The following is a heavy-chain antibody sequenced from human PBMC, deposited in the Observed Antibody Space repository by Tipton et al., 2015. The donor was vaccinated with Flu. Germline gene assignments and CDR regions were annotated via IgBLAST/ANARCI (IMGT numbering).Heavy chain of an antibody. CDR3: ARGDCSSTSCLDY. D-gene: IGHD2-2*01. J-gene: IGHJ4*02. V-gene: IGHV4-59*01. CDR2: IYYSGST. Sequence: TLSLTCTVSGGSINSYYWSWIRQPPGKGLEWIGYIYYSGSTNYNPSLKSRVTISADTSNNQFSLKLSSVTAADTAVYYCARGDCSSTSCLDYWGQGTLVTVSS. CDR1: GGSINSYY.